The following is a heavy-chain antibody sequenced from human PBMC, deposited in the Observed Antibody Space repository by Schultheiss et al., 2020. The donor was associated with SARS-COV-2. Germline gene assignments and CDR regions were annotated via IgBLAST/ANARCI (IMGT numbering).Heavy chain of an antibody. J-gene: IGHJ5*02. CDR2: IYTSGST. D-gene: IGHD3-10*01. V-gene: IGHV4-4*07. Sequence: SETLSLTCTVSGGSISSYYWSWIRQPAGKGLEWIGRIYTSGSTNYNPSLKSRVTISVDTSKNQFSLKLSSVTAADTAVYYCARGSGSGTPYNWFDPWGQGTLVTVSS. CDR1: GGSISSYY. CDR3: ARGSGSGTPYNWFDP.